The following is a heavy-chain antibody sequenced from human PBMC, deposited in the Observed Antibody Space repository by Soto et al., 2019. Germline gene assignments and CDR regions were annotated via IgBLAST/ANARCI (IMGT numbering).Heavy chain of an antibody. D-gene: IGHD3-10*01. CDR1: GFDFDNFE. CDR2: IHGGGTV. J-gene: IGHJ4*02. Sequence: GGSLRLSCVASGFDFDNFEMNWVRQAPGRGPEWLSYIHGGGTVYYADSVKGRFTISRDNAKNSLYLQMNSLRDEDTAVYYCARDDWVIRGAISLPFDFWGPGTLVTVSS. CDR3: ARDDWVIRGAISLPFDF. V-gene: IGHV3-48*02.